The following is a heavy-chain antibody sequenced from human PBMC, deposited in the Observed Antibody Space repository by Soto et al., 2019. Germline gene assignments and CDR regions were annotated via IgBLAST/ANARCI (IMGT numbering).Heavy chain of an antibody. Sequence: GGSLRLSCAASGFTFSSYAMSWVRQAPGKGLEWVSAISGSGGSTYYADSVKGRFTISRDNSKNTLYLQMNSLRAEDTAVYYCAKVSSGWTYYYYGMDVWGQGTTVTVSS. CDR2: ISGSGGST. CDR1: GFTFSSYA. V-gene: IGHV3-23*01. D-gene: IGHD6-19*01. J-gene: IGHJ6*02. CDR3: AKVSSGWTYYYYGMDV.